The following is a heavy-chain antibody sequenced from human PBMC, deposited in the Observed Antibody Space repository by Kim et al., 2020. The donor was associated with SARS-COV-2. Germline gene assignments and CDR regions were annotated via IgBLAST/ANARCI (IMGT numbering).Heavy chain of an antibody. D-gene: IGHD4-17*01. V-gene: IGHV4-34*01. Sequence: SETLSLTCAVYGGSFSGYYWSWIRQPPGKGLEWIGEINHSGSTNYNPSLKSRVTISVDTSKNQFSLKLSSVTAADTAVYYCARGPTVTTSVRGWFDYWGQGTLVTVSS. CDR1: GGSFSGYY. CDR3: ARGPTVTTSVRGWFDY. J-gene: IGHJ4*02. CDR2: INHSGST.